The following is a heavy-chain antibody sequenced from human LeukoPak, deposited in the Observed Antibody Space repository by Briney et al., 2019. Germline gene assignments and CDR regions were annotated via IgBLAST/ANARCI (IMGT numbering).Heavy chain of an antibody. CDR1: GFTFSNYW. D-gene: IGHD3-22*01. V-gene: IGHV3-7*02. CDR2: IKQDGSET. CDR3: ASIPMYYYDSSGYSHDAFDI. Sequence: GGSLRLSCTASGFTFSNYWMSWVRQTPEKGLEWVANIKQDGSETVYVDSVKGRFTISRDNSKNTLYLQMNSLRAEDTAVYYCASIPMYYYDSSGYSHDAFDIWGQGTMVTVSS. J-gene: IGHJ3*02.